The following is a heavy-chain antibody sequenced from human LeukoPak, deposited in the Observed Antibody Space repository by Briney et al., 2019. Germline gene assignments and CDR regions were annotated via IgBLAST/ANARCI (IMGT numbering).Heavy chain of an antibody. D-gene: IGHD6-19*01. CDR1: GFTFSSYA. Sequence: PGGSLRLSCAASGFTFSSYAMNWVRQAPGKGLEWVSGISNSGGGTCYADSVKGRFTISRDNSKNTLYLQMNSLRVEDTAVYYCAKWRLVPRGPFDYWGQGTLVTVSS. V-gene: IGHV3-23*01. CDR3: AKWRLVPRGPFDY. CDR2: ISNSGGGT. J-gene: IGHJ4*02.